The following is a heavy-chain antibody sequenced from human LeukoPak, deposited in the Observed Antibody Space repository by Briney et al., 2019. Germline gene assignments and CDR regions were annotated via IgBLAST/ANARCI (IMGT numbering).Heavy chain of an antibody. CDR2: ISYDGSNK. V-gene: IGHV3-30*18. CDR1: GFVFRNYF. J-gene: IGHJ4*02. D-gene: IGHD4-17*01. CDR3: AKDRRTTVTTPDFDY. Sequence: GGSLRLSCAASGFVFRNYFMSWVRQAPGKGLEWVAVISYDGSNKYYADSVKGRFTISRDNSKNTLYLQMNSLRAEDTAVYYCAKDRRTTVTTPDFDYWGQGTLVTVSS.